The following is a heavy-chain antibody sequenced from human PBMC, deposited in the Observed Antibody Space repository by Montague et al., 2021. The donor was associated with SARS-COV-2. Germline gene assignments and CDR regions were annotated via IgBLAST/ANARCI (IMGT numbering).Heavy chain of an antibody. V-gene: IGHV4-39*01. CDR3: ARHRANAGSFDI. CDR1: GRAITVSRYD. Sequence: SETLSLTCTCPGRAITVSRYDWGWIRQPPAKGLEWIGRVHYTGTTSYNASLKSRLTISVDTSENQFSLKMTSVTASDTAVYYCARHRANAGSFDIWGQGTMVTVSS. CDR2: VHYTGTT. J-gene: IGHJ3*02. D-gene: IGHD1-1*01.